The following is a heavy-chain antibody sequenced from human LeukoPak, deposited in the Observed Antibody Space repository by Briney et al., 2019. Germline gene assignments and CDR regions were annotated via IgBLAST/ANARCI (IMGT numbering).Heavy chain of an antibody. CDR1: GFTFSDYW. V-gene: IGHV3-7*01. CDR3: ATEGTDGRGSFGWFDT. D-gene: IGHD3-10*01. CDR2: IKEDGSVR. J-gene: IGHJ5*02. Sequence: PGGSLRLSCVASGFTFSDYWMTWVRQAPGKGLEWVANIKEDGSVRYYVDSLKGRFTISRDNAKNSLYLQLNSLRAEDTAVYYCATEGTDGRGSFGWFDTWGQGTLVTVPS.